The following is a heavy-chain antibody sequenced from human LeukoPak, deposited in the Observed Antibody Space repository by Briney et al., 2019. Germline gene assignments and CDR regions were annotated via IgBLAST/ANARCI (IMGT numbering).Heavy chain of an antibody. CDR1: GYTFTNYY. Sequence: ASVEVSCKAPGYTFTNYYKHWVRQGPGQGLEWVGVMNPSGGCTNFAHKFPGRVTMTTDTSTITVYMELSSLRSEATAVYYCARWTTTYLDYWGQGTLVTVSS. V-gene: IGHV1-46*01. CDR2: MNPSGGCT. D-gene: IGHD4-11*01. CDR3: ARWTTTYLDY. J-gene: IGHJ4*02.